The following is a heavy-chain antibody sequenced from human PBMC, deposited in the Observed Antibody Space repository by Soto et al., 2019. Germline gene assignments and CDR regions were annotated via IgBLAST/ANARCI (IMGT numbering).Heavy chain of an antibody. CDR3: ASAGITMVRGVIHLDAFDI. D-gene: IGHD3-10*01. V-gene: IGHV1-18*01. Sequence: ASVKVSCKASGYTFTSYGISWVRQAPGQGLEWMGWISAYNGNTNYAQKLQGRVTMTTDTSTSTAYMELRSLRSDDPAVYYCASAGITMVRGVIHLDAFDIWGQGTMVTVSS. CDR2: ISAYNGNT. J-gene: IGHJ3*02. CDR1: GYTFTSYG.